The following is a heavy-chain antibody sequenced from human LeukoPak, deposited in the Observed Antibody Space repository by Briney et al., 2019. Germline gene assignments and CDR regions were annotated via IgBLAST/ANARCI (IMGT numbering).Heavy chain of an antibody. D-gene: IGHD3-10*01. V-gene: IGHV3-21*01. CDR1: GSTFSSYS. CDR2: ISSSSSYI. Sequence: PGGSLRLSCAASGSTFSSYSMNWVRQAPGKGLEGVSSISSSSSYIYYADSVKGRFTISRDNAKNSLYLQMNSLRAEDTAVYYCARVSDGSGSYPNWFDPWGQGTLVTVSS. CDR3: ARVSDGSGSYPNWFDP. J-gene: IGHJ5*02.